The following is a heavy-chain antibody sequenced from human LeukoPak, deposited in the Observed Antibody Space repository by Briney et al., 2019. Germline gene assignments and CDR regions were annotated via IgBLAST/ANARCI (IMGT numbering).Heavy chain of an antibody. CDR3: ARDGSLFGLDY. J-gene: IGHJ4*02. CDR1: GGSISSYY. Sequence: PSETLSLTCTVSGGSISSYYWSWIRQPPGKGLEWIGRIFNSGSPNYNPSLKSRVIMSVDTSKNQFSLRLSPVTAADTAVYYCARDGSLFGLDYWGQGTLVTVSS. V-gene: IGHV4-4*07. CDR2: IFNSGSP. D-gene: IGHD3-16*01.